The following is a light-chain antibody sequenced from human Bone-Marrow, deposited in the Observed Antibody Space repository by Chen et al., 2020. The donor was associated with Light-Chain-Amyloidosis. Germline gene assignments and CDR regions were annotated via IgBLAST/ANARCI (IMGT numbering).Light chain of an antibody. V-gene: IGKV1-39*01. CDR3: RQSYSFPPT. CDR1: QTISSH. CDR2: AAF. J-gene: IGKJ1*01. Sequence: DIQMTQSPSSLSASVGDRVTITCRASQTISSHLNWYQQKPGKAPRLLIYAAFSLQPGVPSRFSGSVFGTDFTLTISSLQPEDFAIYYCRQSYSFPPTFGQGTRV.